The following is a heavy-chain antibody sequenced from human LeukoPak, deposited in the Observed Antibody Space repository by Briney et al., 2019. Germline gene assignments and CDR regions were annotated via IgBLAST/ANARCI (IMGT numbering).Heavy chain of an antibody. CDR3: ARGRARRWLQLGVCYFDY. J-gene: IGHJ4*02. D-gene: IGHD5-24*01. CDR2: INHRGST. Sequence: SETLSPTCAVYGGSFRGYYWSWIRHPPGKGLEWIGEINHRGSTNYNPSLKSRVTISVDTSKNQFSLKLSSVTAADTAVYYCARGRARRWLQLGVCYFDYWGQGTLVTVSS. V-gene: IGHV4-34*01. CDR1: GGSFRGYY.